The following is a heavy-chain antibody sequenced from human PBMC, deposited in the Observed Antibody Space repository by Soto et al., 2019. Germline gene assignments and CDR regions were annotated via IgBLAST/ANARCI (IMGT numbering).Heavy chain of an antibody. V-gene: IGHV4-30-2*01. J-gene: IGHJ5*02. CDR2: IYHSGTF. D-gene: IGHD1-26*01. CDR3: ARDMHAGFTHYFDP. CDR1: GGSISAAGDS. Sequence: SETLSLTCAVSGGSISAAGDSWSWIRQPPGGGLEWIGYIYHSGTFLYNPSLKTRLTMSLDRSNNQFSLTLNSVTAADTAVYYCARDMHAGFTHYFDPWGQGTLVTVSS.